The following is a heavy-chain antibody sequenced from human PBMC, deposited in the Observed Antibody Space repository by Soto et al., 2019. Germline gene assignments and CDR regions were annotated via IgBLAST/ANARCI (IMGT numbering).Heavy chain of an antibody. CDR1: GFTFSSYA. CDR3: AASSDWYHAFDI. V-gene: IGHV3-23*01. D-gene: IGHD6-19*01. J-gene: IGHJ3*02. CDR2: ISGSGGRT. Sequence: VQLLESGGGLVQPGGSLRLSCAASGFTFSSYAMSWVRQAPGKGLEWVSGISGSGGRTYYADSVKGRFTISRDNSKNTLYLQMNSLRAEDTAVYYCAASSDWYHAFDIWGQGKMVTVSS.